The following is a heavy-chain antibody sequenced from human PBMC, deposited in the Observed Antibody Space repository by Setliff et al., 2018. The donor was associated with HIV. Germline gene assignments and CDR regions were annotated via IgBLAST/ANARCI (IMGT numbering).Heavy chain of an antibody. Sequence: PSETLSLTCTVSGGLISSHIYQWGWIRQPPGKGLEWIGSIYYSGTTYYNPSLESRLTISIDTSMNQFSLRLNALTAADTAVYYCARLGGNWGYWFDPWSQGTLVTVSS. V-gene: IGHV4-39*01. D-gene: IGHD7-27*01. CDR3: ARLGGNWGYWFDP. CDR2: IYYSGTT. J-gene: IGHJ5*02. CDR1: GGLISSHIYQ.